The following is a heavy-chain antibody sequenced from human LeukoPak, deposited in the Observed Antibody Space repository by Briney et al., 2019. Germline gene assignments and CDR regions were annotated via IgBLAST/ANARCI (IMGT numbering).Heavy chain of an antibody. V-gene: IGHV3-15*05. J-gene: IGHJ4*02. Sequence: GGSLRLSCAASGFTFSDAWMTWLRQAPGQGLEWIGLIKRKSDGGTTQYGPPMEGRFTISRDDSKETLYLQMDSVKTEDTAVYYCATGSRGDSWGQGALVTVSS. CDR3: ATGSRGDS. CDR1: GFTFSDAW. CDR2: IKRKSDGGTT. D-gene: IGHD2-2*01.